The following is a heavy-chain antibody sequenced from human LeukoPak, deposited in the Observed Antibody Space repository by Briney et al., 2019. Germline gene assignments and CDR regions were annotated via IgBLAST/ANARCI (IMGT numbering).Heavy chain of an antibody. CDR3: AREHYDSSGYSDAFDI. J-gene: IGHJ3*02. Sequence: PGGSLRLSCAASGFTVSSNYMSWVRQAPGKGLEWVSVIYSGGSTYYADSVKGRFTISRDNSKNTLYLQMNSLRAEDTAVYYCAREHYDSSGYSDAFDIWGQGTMVTVSS. V-gene: IGHV3-53*01. CDR2: IYSGGST. D-gene: IGHD3-22*01. CDR1: GFTVSSNY.